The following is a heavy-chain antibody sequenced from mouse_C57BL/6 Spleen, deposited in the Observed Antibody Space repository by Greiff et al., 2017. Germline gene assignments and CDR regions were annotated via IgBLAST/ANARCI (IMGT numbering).Heavy chain of an antibody. CDR3: AYGSSYYAMDY. CDR2: INPYNGGT. Sequence: VHVKQSGPVLVKPGASVKMSCKASGYTFTDYYMNWVKQSHGKSLEWIGVINPYNGGTSYNQKFKGKATLTVDKSSSTAYMELNSLTSEDSAVYYCAYGSSYYAMDYWGQGTSVTVSS. J-gene: IGHJ4*01. V-gene: IGHV1-19*01. CDR1: GYTFTDYY. D-gene: IGHD1-1*01.